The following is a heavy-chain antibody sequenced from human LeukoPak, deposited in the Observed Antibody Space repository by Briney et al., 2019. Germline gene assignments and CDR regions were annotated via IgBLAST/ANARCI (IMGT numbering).Heavy chain of an antibody. J-gene: IGHJ4*02. CDR1: GGTFSSYA. D-gene: IGHD6-19*01. Sequence: ASVKVSCKASGGTFSSYAISWVRQAPGQGLEWMGGIIPIFGTANYAQKFQGRVTITADESTSTAYMELSSLRSEDMAVYYCAREVAGTGYFDYWGQGTLVTVSS. CDR2: IIPIFGTA. CDR3: AREVAGTGYFDY. V-gene: IGHV1-69*13.